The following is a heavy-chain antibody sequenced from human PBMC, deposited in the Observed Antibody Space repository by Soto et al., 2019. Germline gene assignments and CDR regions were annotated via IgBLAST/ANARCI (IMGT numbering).Heavy chain of an antibody. V-gene: IGHV1-24*01. J-gene: IGHJ6*02. Sequence: ASVKVSCKVSGYTLTEFSMHWVRQAPGKGLEWMGGFEPEDAETIYAQKFQGRVTMTEDTSTDTAYMELSSLRSEDTAVYYCATTLGSSLQNDYYGMDVWGQGTTVTVSS. CDR2: FEPEDAET. D-gene: IGHD6-6*01. CDR3: ATTLGSSLQNDYYGMDV. CDR1: GYTLTEFS.